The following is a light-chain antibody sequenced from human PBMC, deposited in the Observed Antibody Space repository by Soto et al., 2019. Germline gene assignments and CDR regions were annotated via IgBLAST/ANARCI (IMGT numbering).Light chain of an antibody. J-gene: IGLJ2*01. CDR3: SSYTGSSINTVV. V-gene: IGLV2-14*01. Sequence: QSVLTQPASVSGSPGQSITISCTGTSSDIGKYNYVSWFQQHPAKAPKLIIFEVSTRPSGVSNRFSGSKSGNTASLTISGLQAEDEADYYCSSYTGSSINTVVFGGGTQLTVL. CDR1: SSDIGKYNY. CDR2: EVS.